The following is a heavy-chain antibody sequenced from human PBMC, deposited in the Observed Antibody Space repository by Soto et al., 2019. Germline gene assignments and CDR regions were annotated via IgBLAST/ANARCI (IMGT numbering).Heavy chain of an antibody. CDR2: ISGSGDST. V-gene: IGHV3-23*01. D-gene: IGHD1-26*01. CDR3: ARRGSGSDSDY. CDR1: GFTFSSYA. Sequence: EVQLLESGGGLVQPGGSLRLSCAASGFTFSSYAMRWVRQAPVKGLEWVSAISGSGDSTYYADSVKGRFTISRDNSKNTLYPQMNSLRAEDTAVYYCARRGSGSDSDYWGQGTLVTVSS. J-gene: IGHJ4*02.